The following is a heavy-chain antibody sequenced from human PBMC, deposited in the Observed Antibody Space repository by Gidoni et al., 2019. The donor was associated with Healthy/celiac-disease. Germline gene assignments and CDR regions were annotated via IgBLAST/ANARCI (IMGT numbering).Heavy chain of an antibody. D-gene: IGHD3-3*01. V-gene: IGHV4-39*01. J-gene: IGHJ4*02. CDR1: GGSISSSSYY. CDR3: ASNDFWSGYGQYFDY. Sequence: QLQLQESGPGLVKPSETLSLTCTVSGGSISSSSYYWGWMRQPPGKGLEWFGSIYYSGSTYYNPSLKSRVTISVDTSKNQFSLKLSSVTAADTAVYYCASNDFWSGYGQYFDYWGQGTLVTVSS. CDR2: IYYSGST.